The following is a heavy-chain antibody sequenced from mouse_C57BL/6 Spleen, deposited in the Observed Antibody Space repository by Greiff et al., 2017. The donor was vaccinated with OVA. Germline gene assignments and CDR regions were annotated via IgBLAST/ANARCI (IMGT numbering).Heavy chain of an antibody. CDR2: IWGDGST. Sequence: QVHVKQSGPGLVAPSQSLSITCTVSGFSLTSYGVSWVRQPPGKGLEWLGVIWGDGSTNYHSALISRLSISKDNSKSQVFLKLNSLQTDDTATYYCASHLLWLGYYAMDYWGQGTSVTVSS. CDR1: GFSLTSYG. V-gene: IGHV2-3*01. J-gene: IGHJ4*01. D-gene: IGHD2-2*01. CDR3: ASHLLWLGYYAMDY.